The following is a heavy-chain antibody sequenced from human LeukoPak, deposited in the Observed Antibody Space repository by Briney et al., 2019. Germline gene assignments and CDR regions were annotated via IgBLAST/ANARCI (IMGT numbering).Heavy chain of an antibody. V-gene: IGHV4-59*01. CDR3: AGGSAFYYYGMDV. CDR2: IYYSGST. J-gene: IGHJ6*04. D-gene: IGHD3-10*01. CDR1: GGSISSYY. Sequence: SETLSLTCTVSGGSISSYYWSWIRQPPGKGLEWIGYIYYSGSTNYSPSLKSRVTISVDTSKNQFSLKLSSVTAADTAVYYCAGGSAFYYYGMDVWGKGTTVTVSS.